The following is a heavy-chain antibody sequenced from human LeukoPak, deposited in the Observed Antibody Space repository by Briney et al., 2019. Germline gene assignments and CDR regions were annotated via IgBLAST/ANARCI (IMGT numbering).Heavy chain of an antibody. D-gene: IGHD6-6*01. CDR3: ARGVAARPNRSYYYYYYYMDV. V-gene: IGHV4-34*01. Sequence: SETLSLTCAVYGGSFSGYYWSWIRQPPGKGLEWIGEINHSGSTNYNPSLKSRVTISVDTSKNQFSLKLSSVTAADTAVYYCARGVAARPNRSYYYYYYYMDVWGKGTTVTVSS. J-gene: IGHJ6*03. CDR1: GGSFSGYY. CDR2: INHSGST.